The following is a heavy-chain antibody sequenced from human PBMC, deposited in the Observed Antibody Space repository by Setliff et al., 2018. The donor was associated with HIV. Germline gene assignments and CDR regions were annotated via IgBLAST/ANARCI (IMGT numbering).Heavy chain of an antibody. CDR1: GGSFSSYY. J-gene: IGHJ6*02. V-gene: IGHV4-34*01. CDR3: ARDYGYSSGWYGDYYYYGMDV. CDR2: INHSGDA. Sequence: PSETLSLTCAVYGGSFSSYYWSWIRQAPGKGLEWIGDINHSGDANYNPSLKTRVTILVDTSKNQFSLKLNSVTAADTAVYYCARDYGYSSGWYGDYYYYGMDVWGQGTTVTVSS. D-gene: IGHD6-19*01.